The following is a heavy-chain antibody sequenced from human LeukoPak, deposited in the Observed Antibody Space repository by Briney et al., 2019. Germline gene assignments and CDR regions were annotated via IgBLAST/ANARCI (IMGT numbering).Heavy chain of an antibody. D-gene: IGHD3-10*01. CDR3: ARDRPVLYYYGSGRSDVPDAFDI. CDR1: GFTFSSYS. V-gene: IGHV3-21*01. Sequence: GGSLRLSCAASGFTFSSYSMNWVRQAPGKGLEWVSSISSSSSYIYYADSVKGRFTISRDNAKNSLYLQMNSLRAEDTAVYYCARDRPVLYYYGSGRSDVPDAFDIRGQGTMVTVSS. J-gene: IGHJ3*02. CDR2: ISSSSSYI.